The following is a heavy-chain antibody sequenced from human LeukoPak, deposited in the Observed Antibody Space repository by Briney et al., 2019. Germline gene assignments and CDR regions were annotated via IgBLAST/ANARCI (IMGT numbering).Heavy chain of an antibody. CDR3: AREGPDYYYGMDV. CDR1: GFTFSSYS. Sequence: PGGSLTLSCAASGFTFSSYSMNWVRQAPGKGLEWVSSISSSSSYIYYADSVKGRFTISRDNAKNSLYLQMNSLRAEDTAVYYCAREGPDYYYGMDVWGQGTAVTVSS. J-gene: IGHJ6*02. D-gene: IGHD1-14*01. V-gene: IGHV3-21*01. CDR2: ISSSSSYI.